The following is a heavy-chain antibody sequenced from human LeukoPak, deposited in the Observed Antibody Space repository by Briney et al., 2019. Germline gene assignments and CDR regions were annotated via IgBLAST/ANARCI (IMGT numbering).Heavy chain of an antibody. Sequence: SETLSLTCAVSGGSISSYYWSWIRQPPGKGLEWIGYIYYSGSTNYNPSLKSRVTISVDTSKNQFSLKLSSVTAADTAVYYCARGGSTGTNLNWVDPWGQGTLVTVSS. V-gene: IGHV4-59*01. D-gene: IGHD1-1*01. J-gene: IGHJ5*02. CDR1: GGSISSYY. CDR3: ARGGSTGTNLNWVDP. CDR2: IYYSGST.